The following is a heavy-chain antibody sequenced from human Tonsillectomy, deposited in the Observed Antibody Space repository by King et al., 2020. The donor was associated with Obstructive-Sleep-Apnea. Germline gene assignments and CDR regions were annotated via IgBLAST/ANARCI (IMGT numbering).Heavy chain of an antibody. CDR2: ISSSVSII. D-gene: IGHD5-18*01. J-gene: IGHJ6*02. CDR1: GFTFSDYY. V-gene: IGHV3-11*01. Sequence: VQLVESGGGLVKPGGSLRLSCAASGFTFSDYYMSWSRQAPGKGLELVSYISSSVSIIYYADSVKGRFTISSENAKNSLYVQMNSLRADDTAVYYCAREGTGMVSYYYYYYGMDVWGQGTTVTVSS. CDR3: AREGTGMVSYYYYYYGMDV.